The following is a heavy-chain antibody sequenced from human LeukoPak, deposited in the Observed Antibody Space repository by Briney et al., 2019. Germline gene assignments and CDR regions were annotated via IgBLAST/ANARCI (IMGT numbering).Heavy chain of an antibody. CDR1: GFTFSNYN. CDR2: INQDGSER. D-gene: IGHD6-6*01. J-gene: IGHJ2*01. Sequence: GGSLRLSCAASGFTFSNYNFYWVRQAPGKGLEWVANINQDGSERYYVDSVKGRFTISRDNAKNSLYLRMSSLRAEDTAVYYCARDQYSSFNWYFDLWGRGTLVTVSS. CDR3: ARDQYSSFNWYFDL. V-gene: IGHV3-7*01.